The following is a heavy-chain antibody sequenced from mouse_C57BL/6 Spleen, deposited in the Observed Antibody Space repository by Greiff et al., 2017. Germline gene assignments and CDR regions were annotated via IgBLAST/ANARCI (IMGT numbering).Heavy chain of an antibody. CDR3: ARGDDYLYYFDY. D-gene: IGHD2-4*01. Sequence: QVQLQQPGAELVRPGSSVKLSCKASGYTFTSYWMHWVKQRPIQGLEWIGNIYPSDSETHYNQKFKDKATLTVDKSSSTAYMQLSSLTSEDSAVYYCARGDDYLYYFDYWGQGTTLTVSS. V-gene: IGHV1-52*01. CDR2: IYPSDSET. J-gene: IGHJ2*01. CDR1: GYTFTSYW.